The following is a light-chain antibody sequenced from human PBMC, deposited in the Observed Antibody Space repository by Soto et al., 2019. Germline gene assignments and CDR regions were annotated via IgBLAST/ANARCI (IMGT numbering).Light chain of an antibody. CDR1: QGIRSW. J-gene: IGKJ5*01. CDR2: DAS. V-gene: IGKV1D-12*01. Sequence: DIQMTQSPSSVSASVGDRVTITCRASQGIRSWLAWYKQKPGKAPKLLHYDASSLQSGVPSRFSGSGYGTDFTLTSSSLQPEDFATYNCRQANSFPVTFGQGTRLEIK. CDR3: RQANSFPVT.